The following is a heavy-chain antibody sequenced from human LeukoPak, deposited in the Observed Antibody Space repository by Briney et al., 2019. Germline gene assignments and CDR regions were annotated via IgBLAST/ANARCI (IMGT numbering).Heavy chain of an antibody. J-gene: IGHJ4*02. CDR1: GGSISSHY. Sequence: SETLSLTCTVSGGSISSHYWSWIRQPPGKGLEWIGYIYYSGSTNYNPSLRSRVTISVDTSKNQFSLKLSSVTAADTAVYYCAREGGEWELLGYFDYWGQGTLVTVSS. CDR2: IYYSGST. CDR3: AREGGEWELLGYFDY. V-gene: IGHV4-59*11. D-gene: IGHD1-26*01.